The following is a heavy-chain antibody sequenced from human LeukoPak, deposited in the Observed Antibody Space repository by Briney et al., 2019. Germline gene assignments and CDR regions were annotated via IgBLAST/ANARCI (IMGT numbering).Heavy chain of an antibody. CDR1: GFTFSTYE. CDR2: ISSSGSTI. CDR3: ARDNYDSSGPYYFDY. V-gene: IGHV3-48*03. J-gene: IGHJ4*02. D-gene: IGHD3-22*01. Sequence: GGSLRLSCAASGFTFSTYEMTWVRQSPGKGLEWDSYISSSGSTIYYADSVKGRFTISRDNARNSLYLQMKSLRAEDTAVYYCARDNYDSSGPYYFDYWGQGTLVTVSS.